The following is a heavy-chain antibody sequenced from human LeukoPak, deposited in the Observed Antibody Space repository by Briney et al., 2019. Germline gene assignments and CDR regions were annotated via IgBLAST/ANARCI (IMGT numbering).Heavy chain of an antibody. J-gene: IGHJ4*02. CDR1: GFTFNSYW. CDR2: IDSDGSST. CDR3: VRDLAGTNGY. D-gene: IGHD2-8*01. Sequence: GGSLRLSCAASGFTFNSYWMNWVRQAPGKGLVWVSHIDSDGSSTNYADSVKGRFTISRDNAKNTLYLQMNSLGAEDTAVYYCVRDLAGTNGYWGQGTLVTVSS. V-gene: IGHV3-74*01.